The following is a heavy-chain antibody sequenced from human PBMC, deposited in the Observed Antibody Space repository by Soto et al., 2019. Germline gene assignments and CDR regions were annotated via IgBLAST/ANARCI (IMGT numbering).Heavy chain of an antibody. V-gene: IGHV2-70*11. CDR1: GFSLSTSGMC. D-gene: IGHD3-10*01. CDR3: ARTPYYYGSGSYYWAGPFDY. Sequence: SGPTLVNPTQTLTLTCTFSGFSLSTSGMCVSWIRQPPGKALEWLARIDWDDDKYYSTSLKTRLTISKDTSKNQVVLTMINMDPVDTATYYCARTPYYYGSGSYYWAGPFDYWGQGTLVTVSS. J-gene: IGHJ4*02. CDR2: IDWDDDK.